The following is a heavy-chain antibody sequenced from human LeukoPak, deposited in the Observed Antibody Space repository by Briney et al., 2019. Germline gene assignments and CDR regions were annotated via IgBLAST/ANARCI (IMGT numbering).Heavy chain of an antibody. Sequence: GGSLRLSCAASGFTFRRHVMHWVRQAPGKGLEWVAIIWHDGSNNYYADSVKGRFTISRDNSRSTLYLQMNSLRPEDTAIYYCAREGYYGSGSPPSLYFDYWGQGTLVTVSS. CDR2: IWHDGSNN. V-gene: IGHV3-30*02. J-gene: IGHJ4*02. CDR3: AREGYYGSGSPPSLYFDY. CDR1: GFTFRRHV. D-gene: IGHD3-10*01.